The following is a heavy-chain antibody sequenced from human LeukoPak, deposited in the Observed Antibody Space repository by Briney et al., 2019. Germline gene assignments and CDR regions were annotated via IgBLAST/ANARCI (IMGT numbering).Heavy chain of an antibody. D-gene: IGHD1-26*01. J-gene: IGHJ4*02. CDR3: ARLVGATHLDY. CDR1: GGSISSSSYY. Sequence: SETLSLTCTVSGGSISSSSYYWGWLRQPPGKGLEWIGSIYYSGSTYYNPSLKSRVTISVDTSKNQFSLKLSSVTAADTAVYYCARLVGATHLDYWGQGTLVTVSS. V-gene: IGHV4-39*01. CDR2: IYYSGST.